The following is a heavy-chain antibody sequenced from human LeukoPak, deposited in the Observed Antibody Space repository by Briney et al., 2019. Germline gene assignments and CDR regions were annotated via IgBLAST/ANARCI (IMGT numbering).Heavy chain of an antibody. J-gene: IGHJ6*02. CDR1: GFTFSSYA. V-gene: IGHV3-30-3*01. CDR3: ARSYYGSGSYSGMDV. Sequence: GGPLRLSCAASGFTFSSYAMHWVRQAPGKGLEWVAVISYDGSNKYYADSVKGRFTISRDNSKNTLYLQMNSLRAEDTAVYYCARSYYGSGSYSGMDVWGQGTTVTVSS. D-gene: IGHD3-10*01. CDR2: ISYDGSNK.